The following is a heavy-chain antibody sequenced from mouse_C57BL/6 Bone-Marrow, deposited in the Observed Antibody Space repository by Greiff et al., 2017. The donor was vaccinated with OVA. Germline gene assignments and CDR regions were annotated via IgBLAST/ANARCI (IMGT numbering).Heavy chain of an antibody. CDR1: GYTFTSYW. D-gene: IGHD1-1*01. CDR3: TTDYYGSSYEYAMDY. V-gene: IGHV1-5*01. Sequence: EVQLQQSGTVLARPGASVKMSCKTSGYTFTSYWMHWVKQRPGQGLEWIGAIYPGNSDTSYNQKFKGKAKLTAVTSASTAYMELSSLTNEDSAVYYCTTDYYGSSYEYAMDYWGQGTSVTVSS. CDR2: IYPGNSDT. J-gene: IGHJ4*01.